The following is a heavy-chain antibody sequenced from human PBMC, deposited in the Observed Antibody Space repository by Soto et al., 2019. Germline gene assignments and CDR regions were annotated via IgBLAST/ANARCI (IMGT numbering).Heavy chain of an antibody. J-gene: IGHJ6*02. CDR3: ANRDTSMVTRYYYGMDV. Sequence: GGSLRLSCAASGFTFRSYSMNWVRQAPGKGLEWVSYISSSNRTINYADSVKGRFIISRDNAKNSLYLQMHSLSAEDTAVYYCANRDTSMVTRYYYGMDVWGQGTTVTVSS. D-gene: IGHD5-18*01. CDR2: ISSSNRTI. V-gene: IGHV3-48*01. CDR1: GFTFRSYS.